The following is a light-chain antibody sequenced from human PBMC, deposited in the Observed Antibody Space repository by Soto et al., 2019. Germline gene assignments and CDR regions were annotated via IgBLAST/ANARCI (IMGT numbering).Light chain of an antibody. CDR1: SCNIGAGYD. J-gene: IGLJ3*02. V-gene: IGLV1-40*01. Sequence: QSVLTQPPSVSGAPGQRVTISCSGSSCNIGAGYDVHWYQQVPGAAPKLLIFGNDNRPSGVPDRFYGSKSGTSASLALTGLQAADEADYYCQAYDNSLSAWVFGGGTKLTVL. CDR3: QAYDNSLSAWV. CDR2: GND.